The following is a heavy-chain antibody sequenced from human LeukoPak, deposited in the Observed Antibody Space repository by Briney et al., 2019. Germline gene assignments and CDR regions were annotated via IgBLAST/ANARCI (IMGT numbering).Heavy chain of an antibody. CDR2: MNPNSGNT. J-gene: IGHJ6*03. V-gene: IGHV1-8*03. CDR1: GYTFTSYD. D-gene: IGHD2-15*01. CDR3: ARARNSLVVPATPPYYRAV. Sequence: ASVKVSCKASGYTFTSYDINWVRQATGQGLEWMGWMNPNSGNTGYAQKFQGRVTITRNTSISTAYMELSSLRSEDTAVYYCARARNSLVVPATPPYYRAVGGKGTTVTFPS.